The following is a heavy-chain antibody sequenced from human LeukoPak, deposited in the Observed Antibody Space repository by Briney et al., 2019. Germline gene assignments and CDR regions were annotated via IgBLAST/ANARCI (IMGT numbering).Heavy chain of an antibody. CDR3: ARAHDYYYYMDV. CDR1: GVSISSSRYY. J-gene: IGHJ6*03. V-gene: IGHV4-39*07. CDR2: IYYSGST. Sequence: PSETLSLTCTVSGVSISSSRYYWGWIRQPPGKGLEWIGSIYYSGSTYYNPSLKSRVTISVDTSKNQFSLKLSSVTAADTAVYYCARAHDYYYYMDVWGKGTTVTVSS.